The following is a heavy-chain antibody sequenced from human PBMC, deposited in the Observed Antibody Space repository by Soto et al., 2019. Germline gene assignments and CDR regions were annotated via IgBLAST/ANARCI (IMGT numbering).Heavy chain of an antibody. V-gene: IGHV5-51*03. CDR1: GYRFTSYW. CDR2: IYPGDSDT. D-gene: IGHD6-13*01. CDR3: ARRIAAAGTYSPSGTDV. J-gene: IGHJ6*02. Sequence: GRSVKISCKGSGYRFTSYWIGLVRQMPGKGLEWMGIIYPGDSDTRYSPSFQGQVTISADKSISTAYLQWSSLKASDTAMYYCARRIAAAGTYSPSGTDVWGQGTTVTVSS.